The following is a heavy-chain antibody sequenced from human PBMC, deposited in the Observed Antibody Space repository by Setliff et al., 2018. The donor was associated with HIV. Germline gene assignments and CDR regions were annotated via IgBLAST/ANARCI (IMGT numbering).Heavy chain of an antibody. CDR1: GFTFGDYA. D-gene: IGHD3-3*01. Sequence: LRLSCTASGFTFGDYAMSWVRQAPGKGLEWVGFIRSKAYGGTTEYAASVKGRFTISRDESRNILYLEMNNVNTEDTAVYYCTGSFLGFWGQGTLVTVSS. J-gene: IGHJ4*02. CDR2: IRSKAYGGTT. CDR3: TGSFLGF. V-gene: IGHV3-49*04.